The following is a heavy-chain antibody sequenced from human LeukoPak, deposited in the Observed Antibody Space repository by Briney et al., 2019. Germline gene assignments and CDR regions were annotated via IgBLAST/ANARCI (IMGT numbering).Heavy chain of an antibody. J-gene: IGHJ4*02. CDR2: ISAYNGNT. CDR1: GYTFTSYG. Sequence: GASVKVSCKASGYTFTSYGISWVRQAPGQGLEWMGWISAYNGNTNYAQKLQGRVTMTTDTSTSTAYMELRSLRSDDTAVYYCARDPADWGSYRYSSFDYWGQGTLVTVSS. D-gene: IGHD3-16*02. V-gene: IGHV1-18*01. CDR3: ARDPADWGSYRYSSFDY.